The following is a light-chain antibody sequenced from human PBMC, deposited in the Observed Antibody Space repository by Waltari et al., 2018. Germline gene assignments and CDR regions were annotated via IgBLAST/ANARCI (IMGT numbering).Light chain of an antibody. Sequence: QSALTQPAAVSGSPGQSVTIVCTGASRDSGRYDIVSWYQQHPGNAPKLVISDVSKRPSGVSDRFSGSKSGDTASLTISGLQFEDEADYYCCSYAGNYVWVFGGGTRLTVL. J-gene: IGLJ3*02. CDR3: CSYAGNYVWV. V-gene: IGLV2-23*02. CDR1: SRDSGRYDI. CDR2: DVS.